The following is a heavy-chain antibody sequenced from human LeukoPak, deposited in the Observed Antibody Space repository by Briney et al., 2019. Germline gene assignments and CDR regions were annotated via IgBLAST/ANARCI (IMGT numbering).Heavy chain of an antibody. J-gene: IGHJ4*02. D-gene: IGHD2-2*01. CDR2: IRYDGNSE. Sequence: GGSLRLSCAASGFTFNSYGMHWVRQAPGKGLEWVAFIRYDGNSEYYADSVKGRFTISSDDSKNTLYLRMISLRAEDTAVYYCAKGPPLYCSSTSCYLSWGQGTLVTVSS. CDR3: AKGPPLYCSSTSCYLS. CDR1: GFTFNSYG. V-gene: IGHV3-30*02.